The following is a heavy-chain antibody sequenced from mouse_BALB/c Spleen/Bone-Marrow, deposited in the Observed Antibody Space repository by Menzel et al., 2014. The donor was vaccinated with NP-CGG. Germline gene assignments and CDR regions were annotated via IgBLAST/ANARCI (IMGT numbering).Heavy chain of an antibody. CDR1: GYTFTEYT. CDR3: ARKDYGYNYVMDH. J-gene: IGHJ4*01. V-gene: IGHV1-18*01. CDR2: INPNNGGT. Sequence: VQLQQSGPELAKPGASVKISCKTSGYTFTEYTMHWVKQSHGKSLEWIGGINPNNGGTIYNQKFKGKATLTVDKSSSTAYMELRSLTSEDSAVYYCARKDYGYNYVMDHWGQGTSLTVSS. D-gene: IGHD1-2*01.